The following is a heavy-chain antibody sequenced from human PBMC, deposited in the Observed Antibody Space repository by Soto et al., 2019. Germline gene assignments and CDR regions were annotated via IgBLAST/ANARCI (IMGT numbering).Heavy chain of an antibody. J-gene: IGHJ4*02. D-gene: IGHD1-26*01. CDR2: IIPIFGTT. Sequence: QVQLVQSGAEVKKPGSSVKVSCKASGGTFSTYAITWVRQAPGKGLEWLGGIIPIFGTTDYARKFQARVTITAAESTSTVFFELSSLTSEDTAVYYCAIGVGAYYFDYWGQGTLVTVSS. V-gene: IGHV1-69*01. CDR3: AIGVGAYYFDY. CDR1: GGTFSTYA.